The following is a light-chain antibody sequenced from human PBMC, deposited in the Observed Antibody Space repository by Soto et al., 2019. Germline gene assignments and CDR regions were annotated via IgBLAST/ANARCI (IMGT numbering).Light chain of an antibody. CDR3: QQYGSSRWT. J-gene: IGKJ1*01. Sequence: EIVLTQSPGTLSLSPGERATLSCRASQSVSSAYLAGYQQKLGQAPGLLIYGSSNRATGIPDRFSGSGSGTDFTLTISRLEPEDFAVYYCQQYGSSRWTFGQGTKVEIK. V-gene: IGKV3-20*01. CDR1: QSVSSAY. CDR2: GSS.